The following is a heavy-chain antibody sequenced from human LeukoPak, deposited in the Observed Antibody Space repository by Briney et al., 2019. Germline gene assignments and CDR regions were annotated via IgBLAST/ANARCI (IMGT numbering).Heavy chain of an antibody. CDR2: IYYSGST. CDR1: GGSISISSHY. D-gene: IGHD3-10*01. Sequence: SETLSLTCTVSGGSISISSHYWVWIRQPPGKGLEWIGSIYYSGSTYYNPSLKSRVTISVDMSKNQFSLKLTSVTAADTAVYYCARDARDVLLWFGEFFPWGQGTLVTVSS. V-gene: IGHV4-39*02. J-gene: IGHJ5*02. CDR3: ARDARDVLLWFGEFFP.